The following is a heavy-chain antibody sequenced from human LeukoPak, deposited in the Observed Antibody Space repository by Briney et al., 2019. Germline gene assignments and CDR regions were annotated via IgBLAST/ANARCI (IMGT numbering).Heavy chain of an antibody. CDR2: IWYDGSNK. Sequence: GGSLRLSCSASGFDFRMHAMHWVRQAPGKGLEWVAVIWYDGSNKYYADSVKGRFTISRDNSKNTLYLQMNSLRAVDTAVYYCAKGTALNFDYWGQGTLVTVSS. CDR3: AKGTALNFDY. J-gene: IGHJ4*02. D-gene: IGHD5-18*01. V-gene: IGHV3-33*06. CDR1: GFDFRMHA.